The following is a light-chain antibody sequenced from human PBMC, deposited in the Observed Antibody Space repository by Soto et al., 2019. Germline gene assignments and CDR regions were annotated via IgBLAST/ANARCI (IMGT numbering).Light chain of an antibody. V-gene: IGKV3-15*01. CDR3: QQYNNWPRT. CDR1: QSVSSD. J-gene: IGKJ1*01. CDR2: GAS. Sequence: EIVMTQSPATLSVSPGERATLSCRASQSVSSDLAWYHQKPGQAPRLLIYGASTRATGIPARFSGSGSGTEFTLTINSXQSEDFAVYYCQQYNNWPRTFGQGTKVDIK.